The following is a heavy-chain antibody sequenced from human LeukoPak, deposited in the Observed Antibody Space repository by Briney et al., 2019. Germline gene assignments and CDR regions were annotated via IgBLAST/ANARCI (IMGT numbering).Heavy chain of an antibody. Sequence: GGSLRLSCAASRFTFSSYAMHWVRQAPGKGLEWVAVISYDGSNKYYADSVKGRFTISRDNSKNTLYLQMNSLRAEDTAVYYCARSRVPDCSSTSCYLTNWFDPWGQGTLVTVSS. V-gene: IGHV3-30-3*01. CDR3: ARSRVPDCSSTSCYLTNWFDP. CDR2: ISYDGSNK. J-gene: IGHJ5*02. CDR1: RFTFSSYA. D-gene: IGHD2-2*01.